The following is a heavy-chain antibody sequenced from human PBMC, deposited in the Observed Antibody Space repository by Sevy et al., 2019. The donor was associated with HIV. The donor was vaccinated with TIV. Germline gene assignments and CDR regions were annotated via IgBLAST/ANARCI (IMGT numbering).Heavy chain of an antibody. CDR3: ARGASLYSSSIIEYDY. V-gene: IGHV1-8*01. Sequence: ASVKVSCKASGYTFTFYDINWVRQATGQGLEWVGWMNPNSGNTGYAQKFQGRVTMTRNTSISTAYMELSSLRSEDTARFYCARGASLYSSSIIEYDYWGQGTLVTVSS. J-gene: IGHJ4*02. CDR1: GYTFTFYD. CDR2: MNPNSGNT. D-gene: IGHD6-6*01.